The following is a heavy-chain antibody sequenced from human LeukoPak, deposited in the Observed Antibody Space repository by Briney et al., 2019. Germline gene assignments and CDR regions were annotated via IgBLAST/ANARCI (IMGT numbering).Heavy chain of an antibody. J-gene: IGHJ6*02. Sequence: SVKVSCKASGGTFSSYAISWVRQAPGQGLEWMGGIIPIFGTANYAQKFQGRVTITADESTSTAYMELSSLRSEDTAVYYCATQRGSYDFWSGPKGYYGMDVWGQGTTVTVSS. CDR2: IIPIFGTA. CDR1: GGTFSSYA. D-gene: IGHD3-3*01. V-gene: IGHV1-69*13. CDR3: ATQRGSYDFWSGPKGYYGMDV.